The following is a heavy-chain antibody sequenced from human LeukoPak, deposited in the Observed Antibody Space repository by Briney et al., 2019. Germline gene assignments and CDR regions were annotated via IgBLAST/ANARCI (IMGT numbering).Heavy chain of an antibody. CDR3: ARSRGVSGYDFAY. CDR1: GFTFSSYT. V-gene: IGHV3-30-3*01. D-gene: IGHD5-12*01. J-gene: IGHJ4*02. Sequence: PGGSLRLSCAASGFTFSSYTMDWVRQAPGKGLEWVALISYDGSNKYYVDSVKGRFTISRDNSKNTLYLQMNSLRVEDTAVYYCARSRGVSGYDFAYWGQGTLVTVSS. CDR2: ISYDGSNK.